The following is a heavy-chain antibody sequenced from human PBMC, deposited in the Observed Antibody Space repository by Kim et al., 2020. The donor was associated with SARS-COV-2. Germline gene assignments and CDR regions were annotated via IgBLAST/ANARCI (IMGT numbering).Heavy chain of an antibody. V-gene: IGHV3-23*01. CDR1: GFTFSSYA. CDR2: ISGSGGST. J-gene: IGHJ6*02. D-gene: IGHD6-13*01. CDR3: AKVVYSSSWYGSQYYYGMDV. Sequence: GGSLRLSCAASGFTFSSYAMSWVRQAPGKGLEWVSAISGSGGSTYYADSVKGRFTISRDNSKNTLYLQMNSLRAEDTAVYYCAKVVYSSSWYGSQYYYGMDVWGQGTTVTVSS.